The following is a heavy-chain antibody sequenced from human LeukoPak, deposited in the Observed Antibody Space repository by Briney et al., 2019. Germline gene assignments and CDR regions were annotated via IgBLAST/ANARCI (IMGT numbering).Heavy chain of an antibody. Sequence: SETLSLTCAVYGGSFSGYYWSWIRQPPGKGLEWIGEINHSGSTNYNPSLKSRVTISVDTSKNQFSLKLSSVTAADTAVYYCARVRGRTTVTSNRPYFDYWGQGTLLTVSS. D-gene: IGHD4-17*01. CDR2: INHSGST. V-gene: IGHV4-34*01. CDR3: ARVRGRTTVTSNRPYFDY. J-gene: IGHJ4*02. CDR1: GGSFSGYY.